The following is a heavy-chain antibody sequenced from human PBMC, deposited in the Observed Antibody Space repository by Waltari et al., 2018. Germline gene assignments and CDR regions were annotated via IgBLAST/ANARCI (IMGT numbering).Heavy chain of an antibody. Sequence: ELQLVESGGGLVQPGGSLKLSCPASGFTFRGAAMFWVRQAPGKGPEWLGRIRSKANNYATAYAPSLKGRFTISRDDSKNTAYLQMNSLKTEDTAVYYCTRHGVDYGDYEGYSYMDVWGKGTTVSVSS. CDR1: GFTFRGAA. D-gene: IGHD4-17*01. J-gene: IGHJ6*03. CDR2: IRSKANNYAT. V-gene: IGHV3-73*02. CDR3: TRHGVDYGDYEGYSYMDV.